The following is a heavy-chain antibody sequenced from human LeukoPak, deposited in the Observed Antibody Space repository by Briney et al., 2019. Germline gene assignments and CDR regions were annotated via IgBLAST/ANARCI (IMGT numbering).Heavy chain of an antibody. V-gene: IGHV3-21*01. CDR2: ISSSSAYI. J-gene: IGHJ3*02. CDR1: GFTFSSSA. D-gene: IGHD1-1*01. Sequence: GGSLRLSCAASGFTFSSSAMSWVRQAPGKGLEWVSSISSSSAYIYYADSVKGRFTISRDNAKESLFLQMNSLRPEDTALYYCASLKIRRIGNAFDIWGQGTMVTVSS. CDR3: ASLKIRRIGNAFDI.